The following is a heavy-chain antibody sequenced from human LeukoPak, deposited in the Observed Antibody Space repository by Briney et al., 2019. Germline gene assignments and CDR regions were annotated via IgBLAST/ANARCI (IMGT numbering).Heavy chain of an antibody. CDR1: GYTFTGYY. Sequence: ASVKVSCKASGYTFTGYYMHWVRQAPGQGLEGMGIINPSGGSTSYAQKFQGRVTMTRDTSTSTVYMELSSLRSEDTAVYYCARQSYRGSYLLYWFDPWGQGTLVTVSS. D-gene: IGHD1-26*01. J-gene: IGHJ5*02. CDR3: ARQSYRGSYLLYWFDP. V-gene: IGHV1-46*01. CDR2: INPSGGST.